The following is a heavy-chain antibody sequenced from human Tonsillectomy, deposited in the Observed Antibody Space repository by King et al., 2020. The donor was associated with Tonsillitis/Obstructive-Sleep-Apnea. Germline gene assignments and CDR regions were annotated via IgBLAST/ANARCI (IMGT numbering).Heavy chain of an antibody. CDR2: IDFRGST. D-gene: IGHD2-2*01. V-gene: IGHV4-59*01. CDR1: GGSISSYY. CDR3: ARVGCSSTSCYADAFDI. J-gene: IGHJ3*02. Sequence: HVQLQESGPGLVKPSETLSLTCTVSGGSISSYYWSWIRQPPGKGLEWIGYIDFRGSTNYNPSLQSRVTISVDTSKNQFSLKLSSLTAADTAVYYCARVGCSSTSCYADAFDIWGQETMVTVSS.